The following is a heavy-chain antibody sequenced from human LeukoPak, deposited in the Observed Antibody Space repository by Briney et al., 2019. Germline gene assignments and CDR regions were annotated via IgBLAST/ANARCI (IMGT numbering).Heavy chain of an antibody. CDR1: GGSVSSGSYY. D-gene: IGHD5-24*01. V-gene: IGHV4-61*01. Sequence: SETLSLTCTVSGGSVSSGSYYWSWIRQSPGKGLEWIGYIYYSGSTNCNPSLKSRVTISVDTSKNQFSLKLNSVTAADTAVYYCARGTGYKPFDYWGQGTLVTVSS. J-gene: IGHJ4*02. CDR2: IYYSGST. CDR3: ARGTGYKPFDY.